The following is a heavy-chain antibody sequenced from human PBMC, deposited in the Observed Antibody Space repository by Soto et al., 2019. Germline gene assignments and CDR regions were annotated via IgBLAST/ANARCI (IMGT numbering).Heavy chain of an antibody. J-gene: IGHJ4*02. CDR2: IYYSGGT. CDR3: TRQFRDGYNALGY. D-gene: IGHD5-12*01. Sequence: QVQLQESGPGLVKPSETLSLTCSVSGGSISRYYWNWVRQSPGGGLEWLGSIYYSGGTNDNPSLKSRFTLSRATSKNHFSLQLSSVTAADTGVYYCTRQFRDGYNALGYWGQGTLVTVSS. CDR1: GGSISRYY. V-gene: IGHV4-59*08.